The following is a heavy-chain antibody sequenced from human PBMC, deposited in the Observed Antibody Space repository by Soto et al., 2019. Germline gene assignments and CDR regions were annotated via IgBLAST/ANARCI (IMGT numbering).Heavy chain of an antibody. CDR1: GGSISSSSYY. J-gene: IGHJ6*02. D-gene: IGHD3-10*02. CDR2: IYYSGST. Sequence: SETLSLTCTVSGGSISSSSYYWGWIRQPPGKGLEWIGSIYYSGSTYYNPSLKSRVTISVDTSKNQFSLKLSSVTAADTAVYYCASQELFGVVYPIDYYYYGMDVWGQGTTVTVSS. CDR3: ASQELFGVVYPIDYYYYGMDV. V-gene: IGHV4-39*01.